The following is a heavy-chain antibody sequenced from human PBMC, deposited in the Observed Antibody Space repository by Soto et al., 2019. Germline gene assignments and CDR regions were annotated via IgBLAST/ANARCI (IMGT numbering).Heavy chain of an antibody. V-gene: IGHV1-18*01. CDR3: AWVYCGGDCYSSLFYYYGMDV. CDR2: ISPYNGNT. J-gene: IGHJ6*02. Sequence: ASVKVSCKASGYTFTSYGISWVRQAPGQGLEWMGWISPYNGNTNYAQKLQGRVTMTADESTSTAYMELSSLRSEDTAVYYCAWVYCGGDCYSSLFYYYGMDVWGQGTTVTVSS. CDR1: GYTFTSYG. D-gene: IGHD2-21*02.